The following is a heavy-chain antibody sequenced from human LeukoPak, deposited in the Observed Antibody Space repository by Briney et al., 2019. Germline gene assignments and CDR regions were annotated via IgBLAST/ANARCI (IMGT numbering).Heavy chain of an antibody. CDR2: FYHSGST. V-gene: IGHV4-4*02. CDR1: GGSISSSNW. D-gene: IGHD3-10*01. J-gene: IGHJ4*02. Sequence: ETLSLTCAVSGGSISSSNWWSWVRQPPGKGLEWIGGFYHSGSTNYNPSLKSRVTISVDKSKNQFSLKLSSVTAADTAVYYCARVGPGSGSYAYYYFDYWGQGTLVTVSS. CDR3: ARVGPGSGSYAYYYFDY.